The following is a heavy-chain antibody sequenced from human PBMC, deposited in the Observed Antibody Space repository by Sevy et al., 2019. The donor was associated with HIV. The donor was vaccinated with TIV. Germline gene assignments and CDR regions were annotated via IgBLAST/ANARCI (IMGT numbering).Heavy chain of an antibody. CDR2: TYYRSKWYN. Sequence: SQTLSLTCAISGDSVSSNSAAWTWIRQSPSRGLEWLGRTYYRSKWYNDYAVSVKSRITINPDTSKNQFSLQLNSVTPEDTAVYYCARGEVATATYYYYGMDVWGQGTTVTVSS. D-gene: IGHD5-18*01. CDR3: ARGEVATATYYYYGMDV. CDR1: GDSVSSNSAA. J-gene: IGHJ6*02. V-gene: IGHV6-1*01.